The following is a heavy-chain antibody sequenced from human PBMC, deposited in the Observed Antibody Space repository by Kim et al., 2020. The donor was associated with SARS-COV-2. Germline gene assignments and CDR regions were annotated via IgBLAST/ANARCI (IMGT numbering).Heavy chain of an antibody. J-gene: IGHJ4*02. CDR2: IRSKANSYAT. CDR1: GFTFSGSA. Sequence: GGSLRLSCAASGFTFSGSAMHWVRQASGKGLEWVGRIRSKANSYATAYAASVKGRFTISRDDSKNTAYLQMNSLKTEDTAVYYCTRQGPEYYYDSSGYYLFDYWGQGTLVTVSS. CDR3: TRQGPEYYYDSSGYYLFDY. V-gene: IGHV3-73*01. D-gene: IGHD3-22*01.